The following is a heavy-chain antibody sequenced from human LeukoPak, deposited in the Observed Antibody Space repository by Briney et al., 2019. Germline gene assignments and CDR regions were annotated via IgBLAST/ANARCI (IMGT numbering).Heavy chain of an antibody. CDR1: GYSFTSYW. CDR2: IYPGDSDT. CDR3: ARGDFDWLSPGYDAFDI. D-gene: IGHD3-9*01. V-gene: IGHV5-51*01. J-gene: IGHJ3*02. Sequence: GESLKISCKGSGYSFTSYWIGWVRQMPGKGLEWMGIIYPGDSDTRYSPSFQGQVTISADKSISTAYLQWSSLKASDTAMYYCARGDFDWLSPGYDAFDIWGQGTMVTVSS.